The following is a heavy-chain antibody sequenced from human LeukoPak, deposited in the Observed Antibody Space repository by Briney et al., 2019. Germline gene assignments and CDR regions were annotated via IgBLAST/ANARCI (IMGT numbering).Heavy chain of an antibody. D-gene: IGHD3-22*01. CDR3: ARLPTFYYDSSGYHYDY. CDR1: GVTLSPYA. Sequence: GGSLRLSCAASGVTLSPYAVHWVRQAPGKGLEWVGVISYDGSNTYYADSVKGRFTISKDKSKNTLYLQMDNLRAEDTGVYFCARLPTFYYDSSGYHYDYWGQGTVVTVSS. CDR2: ISYDGSNT. V-gene: IGHV3-30*04. J-gene: IGHJ4*02.